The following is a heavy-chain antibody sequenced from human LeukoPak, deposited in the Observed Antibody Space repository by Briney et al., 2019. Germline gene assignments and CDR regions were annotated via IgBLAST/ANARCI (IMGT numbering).Heavy chain of an antibody. J-gene: IGHJ4*01. Sequence: PGGSLRLSCAASGFTFTSYAMTWVRQAPGRGLEWVSAISGTGGTTYSADSVKGRFTISRDNSKNTMYLQMNSLRAEDTAVYYCARGSSHPPIDYWGQEPWSPSPQ. D-gene: IGHD6-6*01. CDR2: ISGTGGTT. CDR1: GFTFTSYA. CDR3: ARGSSHPPIDY. V-gene: IGHV3-23*01.